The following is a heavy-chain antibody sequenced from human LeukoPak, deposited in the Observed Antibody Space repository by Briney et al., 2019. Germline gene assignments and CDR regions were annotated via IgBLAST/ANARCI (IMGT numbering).Heavy chain of an antibody. V-gene: IGHV4-39*01. CDR2: IYYSGST. CDR3: ASNLRYCSGGSCYSNDF. J-gene: IGHJ4*02. CDR1: GGSISSSSYY. Sequence: SETLSLTCTVSGGSISSSSYYWGWIRQPPGKGLEWIGSIYYSGSTYYNPSLKSRVTISVDTSNNQFSLRLSSVTAADTAVYYCASNLRYCSGGSCYSNDFWGQGTLVTVSS. D-gene: IGHD2-15*01.